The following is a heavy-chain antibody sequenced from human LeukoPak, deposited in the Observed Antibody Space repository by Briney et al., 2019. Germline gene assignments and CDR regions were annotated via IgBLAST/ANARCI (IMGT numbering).Heavy chain of an antibody. J-gene: IGHJ4*02. CDR1: GYTFTGYY. Sequence: ASVTVSFKASGYTFTGYYIHWVRQAPGQGLEWMGWINPNSGGTNYAQKFQGRVTMTRDTSISTAYMELSRLRSDDTAVYYCARGWRSRGYHDYWGQGTLVTVSS. V-gene: IGHV1-2*02. CDR2: INPNSGGT. D-gene: IGHD3-22*01. CDR3: ARGWRSRGYHDY.